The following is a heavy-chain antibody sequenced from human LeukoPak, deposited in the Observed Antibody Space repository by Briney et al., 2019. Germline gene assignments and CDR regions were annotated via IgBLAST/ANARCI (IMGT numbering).Heavy chain of an antibody. CDR1: GYTFTGYY. V-gene: IGHV1-2*02. CDR3: ARALGGDYGDYGLNAFDI. Sequence: GASVKVSCKASGYTFTGYYMHWVRQAPGQGLEWMGWINPNSGGTNYAQKFQGRVTMTRDTSISTAYMELSRLRSGDTAVYYCARALGGDYGDYGLNAFDIWGQGTMVTVSS. D-gene: IGHD4-17*01. J-gene: IGHJ3*02. CDR2: INPNSGGT.